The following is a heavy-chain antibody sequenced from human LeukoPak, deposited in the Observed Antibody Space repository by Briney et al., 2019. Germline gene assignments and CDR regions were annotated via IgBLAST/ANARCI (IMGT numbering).Heavy chain of an antibody. CDR1: GYTFTGYY. CDR2: INPNSGGT. V-gene: IGHV1-2*02. J-gene: IGHJ4*02. CDR3: ARGRYLHLDSVVIHGY. D-gene: IGHD3-9*01. Sequence: ASVKVSCKASGYTFTGYYMHWVRQAPGQGLEWMGWINPNSGGTNYAQKFQGRVTMTRDTSISTAYMELSRLRSDDTAVYYGARGRYLHLDSVVIHGYWGQGTLVTVSS.